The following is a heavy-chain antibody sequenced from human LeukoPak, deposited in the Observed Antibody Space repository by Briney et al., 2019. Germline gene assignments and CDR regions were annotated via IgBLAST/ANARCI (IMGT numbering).Heavy chain of an antibody. CDR1: GFTFSSYA. J-gene: IGHJ4*02. Sequence: GGSLRLSCAASGFTFSSYAMSWVRQAPGKGLEWVSSITASGSGTYYADSVKGRFTLSRDNSRNTLYLQMNSLRAEDTAVYYCARISSWTHDYWGQGTLVTVSS. CDR2: ITASGSGT. D-gene: IGHD6-13*01. CDR3: ARISSWTHDY. V-gene: IGHV3-23*01.